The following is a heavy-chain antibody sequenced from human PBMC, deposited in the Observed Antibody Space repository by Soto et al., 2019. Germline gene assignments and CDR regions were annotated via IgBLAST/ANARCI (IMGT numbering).Heavy chain of an antibody. J-gene: IGHJ4*02. CDR1: GLTFDDYA. Sequence: PGGSLRLSCAASGLTFDDYAMHWVRQIPGKGLQWVSGISWSTSSIGYGASLRGRFLISRDNANNSLYLQMNDLRPEDTALYYCGKASSSNSWSPIDYWGQGTMVTVSS. CDR3: GKASSSNSWSPIDY. V-gene: IGHV3-9*01. CDR2: ISWSTSSI. D-gene: IGHD3-3*01.